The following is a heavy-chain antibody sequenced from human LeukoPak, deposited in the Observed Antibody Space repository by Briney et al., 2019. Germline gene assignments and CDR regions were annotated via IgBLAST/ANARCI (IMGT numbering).Heavy chain of an antibody. CDR1: GVTLSAHP. J-gene: IGHJ4*02. D-gene: IGHD4-11*01. Sequence: GGSLRLSCTAPGVTLSAHPMSCVCPGPGESLEWVSVIRGSGQTTYYADSVKGRFTVSKDNSKNTWYLQMSSLRADDTAVYYCAKEKDYRVFDHWGQGTLVTVSS. V-gene: IGHV3-23*01. CDR3: AKEKDYRVFDH. CDR2: IRGSGQTT.